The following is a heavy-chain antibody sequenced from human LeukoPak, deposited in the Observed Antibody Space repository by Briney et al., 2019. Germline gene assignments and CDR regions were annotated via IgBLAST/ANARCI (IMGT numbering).Heavy chain of an antibody. D-gene: IGHD3-22*01. CDR1: GGSISSYY. CDR2: IYYSGST. J-gene: IGHJ3*02. Sequence: KPSETLSLTCTVPGGSISSYYWSWIRQPPGKGLEWIGYIYYSGSTNYNPSLKSRVTISVDTSKNQFSLKLSSVTAADTAVYYCARQTYYYDSSGYRPAFDIWGQGTMVTVSS. V-gene: IGHV4-59*12. CDR3: ARQTYYYDSSGYRPAFDI.